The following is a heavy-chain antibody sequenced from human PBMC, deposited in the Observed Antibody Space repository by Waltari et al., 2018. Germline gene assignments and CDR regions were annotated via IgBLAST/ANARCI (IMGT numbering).Heavy chain of an antibody. CDR3: AHTWQQWLVHGWFDP. CDR2: IYWDDDK. D-gene: IGHD6-19*01. V-gene: IGHV2-5*02. J-gene: IGHJ5*02. Sequence: QITLKESGPTLVKPTQTLTLTCTFSGFSLSTSGVGVGWIRQPPGKALEWLALIYWDDDKRYSPSLRSRLTITKDTSKNQVVLTMTNMDPVDTATYYCAHTWQQWLVHGWFDPWGQGTLVTVSS. CDR1: GFSLSTSGVG.